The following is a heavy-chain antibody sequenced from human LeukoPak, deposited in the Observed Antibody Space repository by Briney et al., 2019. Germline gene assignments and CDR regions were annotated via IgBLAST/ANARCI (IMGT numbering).Heavy chain of an antibody. CDR3: ARVLGRRRDYDFWSGYYTGWFDP. Sequence: PSETLSLTCAVYGGSFSGYYWSWIRQPPGKGLEWIGEINHSGSTNYNPSLKSRVTISVDTSKNQFSLKLSSVTAADTAVYYCARVLGRRRDYDFWSGYYTGWFDPWGQGTLVTVSS. V-gene: IGHV4-34*01. D-gene: IGHD3-3*01. J-gene: IGHJ5*02. CDR2: INHSGST. CDR1: GGSFSGYY.